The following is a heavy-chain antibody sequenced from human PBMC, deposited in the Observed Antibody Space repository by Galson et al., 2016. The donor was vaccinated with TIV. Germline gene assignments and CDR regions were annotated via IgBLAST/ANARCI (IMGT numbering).Heavy chain of an antibody. J-gene: IGHJ6*02. CDR3: ARDRVVDATYYYYYYGLDV. CDR1: GLSVSINY. CDR2: ISDGGNT. D-gene: IGHD2-15*01. Sequence: SLRLSCAASGLSVSINYMTWVRQAPGKGLEWVSLISDGGNTHYPDCVKGRFTISRDNSKNTLYLQVNSLRVEDTAVYYCARDRVVDATYYYYYYGLDVWGQGTAVTVSS. V-gene: IGHV3-66*02.